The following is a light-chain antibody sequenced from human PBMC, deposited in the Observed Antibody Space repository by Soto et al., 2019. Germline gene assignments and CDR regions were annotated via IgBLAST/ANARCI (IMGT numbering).Light chain of an antibody. V-gene: IGKV3-20*01. CDR1: QAVSSTY. CDR2: GAS. Sequence: EIVLAQSPGTLSLSPGERATLSCRASQAVSSTYLSWYQQKPGQAPRLLIYGASNRITGIPDRFSGSGSGTDFTLTISSLEPEDFAVYYCQQYGSSHYTFGQGTKLEIK. J-gene: IGKJ2*01. CDR3: QQYGSSHYT.